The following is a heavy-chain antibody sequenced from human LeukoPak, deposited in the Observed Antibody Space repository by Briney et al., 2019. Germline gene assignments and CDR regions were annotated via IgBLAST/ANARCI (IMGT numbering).Heavy chain of an antibody. V-gene: IGHV1-69*04. J-gene: IGHJ4*02. D-gene: IGHD6-13*01. CDR1: GGTFSSYA. CDR3: AKDMEIGSSEASNFDY. CDR2: IIPILGIA. Sequence: SVKVSCKASGGTFSSYAISWVRQAPGQGLEWMGRIIPILGIANYAQKFQGRVTITADKSTSTAYMELSSPRAEDTALYYCAKDMEIGSSEASNFDYWGQGTLVTVSS.